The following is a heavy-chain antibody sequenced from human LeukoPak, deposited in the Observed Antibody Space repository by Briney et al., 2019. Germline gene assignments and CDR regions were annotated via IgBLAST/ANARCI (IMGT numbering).Heavy chain of an antibody. D-gene: IGHD6-19*01. CDR1: GFTFSSYW. CDR2: INSDGSSI. Sequence: GGSLRLSCAASGFTFSSYWMHWVRQAPGKGLVWVSRINSDGSSISYADSVKGRLTISRDNAKNTLYLQMNSLRAEDTAVYYCAGAEAGTYFDYWGQGTLVTVSS. J-gene: IGHJ4*02. V-gene: IGHV3-74*01. CDR3: AGAEAGTYFDY.